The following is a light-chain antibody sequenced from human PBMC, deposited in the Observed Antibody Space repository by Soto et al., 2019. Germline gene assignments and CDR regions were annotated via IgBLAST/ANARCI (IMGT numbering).Light chain of an antibody. J-gene: IGKJ2*01. CDR1: QSISSW. CDR3: QEYNSHSRYT. V-gene: IGKV1-5*03. CDR2: TAS. Sequence: DIQMTQSPSTLSASVGDRVTITCRASQSISSWLAWYQQKPGKAPKLLIYTASSLESGVPSRFSGNGSGTEFTLTISSLQPDDFATYYCQEYNSHSRYTFGQGTKLEIK.